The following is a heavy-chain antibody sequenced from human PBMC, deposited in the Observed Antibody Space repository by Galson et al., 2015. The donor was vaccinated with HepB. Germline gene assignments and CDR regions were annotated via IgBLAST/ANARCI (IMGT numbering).Heavy chain of an antibody. J-gene: IGHJ4*02. CDR1: GFTFTKYW. CDR2: IRQDGSEM. CDR3: ARDSPADSIAVAGRGDY. D-gene: IGHD6-19*01. V-gene: IGHV3-7*01. Sequence: SLRLSCAASGFTFTKYWMSWVRQAPGEGLEWVANIRQDGSEMYYVDSVKGRFTISRDNAKNSLFLQMSSLRAEDTAVYYCARDSPADSIAVAGRGDYWGQGTLLTVSS.